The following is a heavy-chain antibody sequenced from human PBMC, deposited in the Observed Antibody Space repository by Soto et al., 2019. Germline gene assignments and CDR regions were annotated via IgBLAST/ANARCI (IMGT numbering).Heavy chain of an antibody. CDR1: GDSVSSNSAA. J-gene: IGHJ4*02. Sequence: SQTLSLTCVISGDSVSSNSAALNLVMQSPSRGLEWLGRTYYRSKWYNDYALSVKSRITINPDTSKNQFSLQLKSVTPEDTAVYYCARMVGGTEDYWGQGTPVTVSS. V-gene: IGHV6-1*01. CDR2: TYYRSKWYN. CDR3: ARMVGGTEDY. D-gene: IGHD1-26*01.